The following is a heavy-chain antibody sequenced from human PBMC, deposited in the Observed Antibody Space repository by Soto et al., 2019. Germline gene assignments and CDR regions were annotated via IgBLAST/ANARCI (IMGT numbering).Heavy chain of an antibody. Sequence: EAQLVESGGGLIQPGGSLRLSCAASGFTVTAHYVAWVRQAPGRGLEWVSLIYSGGSTYYADSVRGRFTISRDNSKNTLYLQMKSLRAEDTAVYYCARDPPATRHGMDVWGQGTTVTVSS. CDR1: GFTVTAHY. CDR2: IYSGGST. J-gene: IGHJ6*02. V-gene: IGHV3-53*01. CDR3: ARDPPATRHGMDV.